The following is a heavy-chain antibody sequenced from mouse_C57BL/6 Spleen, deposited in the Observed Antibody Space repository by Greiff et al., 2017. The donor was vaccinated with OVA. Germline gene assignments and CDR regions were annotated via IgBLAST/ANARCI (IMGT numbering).Heavy chain of an antibody. D-gene: IGHD1-1*01. CDR1: GFTFSDYY. J-gene: IGHJ3*01. Sequence: EVKLVESEGGLVQPGSSMKLSCTASGFTFSDYYMAWVRQVPEKGLEWVANINYDGSSTYYLDSLKSRFIISRDNAKNILYLQMSSLKSEHTATYYCAREGDYGSSLWFAYWGQGTLVTVSA. CDR2: INYDGSST. CDR3: AREGDYGSSLWFAY. V-gene: IGHV5-16*01.